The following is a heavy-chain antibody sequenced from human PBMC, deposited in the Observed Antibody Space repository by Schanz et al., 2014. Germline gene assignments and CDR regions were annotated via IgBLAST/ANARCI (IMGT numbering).Heavy chain of an antibody. Sequence: HVQLVESGGGVVQPGRSLRLSCAASGFTFSSYAMHLVRQAPCKGLEWVAVISYDGSNKYYADSVKGRFTISRDNSKNTLYLQMNSLRAEDTAVYYCARTSGGQYSSTWYVDYWGQGTLVTVSS. D-gene: IGHD6-13*01. CDR3: ARTSGGQYSSTWYVDY. V-gene: IGHV3-30*04. J-gene: IGHJ4*02. CDR2: ISYDGSNK. CDR1: GFTFSSYA.